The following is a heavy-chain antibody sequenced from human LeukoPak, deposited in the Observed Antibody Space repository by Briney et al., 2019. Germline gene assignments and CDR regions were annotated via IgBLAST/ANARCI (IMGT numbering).Heavy chain of an antibody. D-gene: IGHD3-10*01. J-gene: IGHJ4*02. V-gene: IGHV4-34*01. Sequence: SETLSLTCAVYGGSFSGYYWSWIRQPPGKGLEWIGEINHSGSTNYNPSLKSRVTISVDTSKNQFSLKLSSVTAADTAVYYCASSYPYGSGSYNYWGQGTLDTVSS. CDR2: INHSGST. CDR3: ASSYPYGSGSYNY. CDR1: GGSFSGYY.